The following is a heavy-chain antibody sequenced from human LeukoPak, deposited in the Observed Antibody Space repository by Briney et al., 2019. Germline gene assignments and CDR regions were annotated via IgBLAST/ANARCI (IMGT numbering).Heavy chain of an antibody. V-gene: IGHV4-61*01. D-gene: IGHD1-26*01. CDR3: ARSRAFNSGAFDP. CDR2: IYNGVNT. CDR1: GASVSSASY. J-gene: IGHJ5*02. Sequence: SETLSLTCTVSGASVSSASYWTWIRQPPGKGVEWIAHIYNGVNTNYNPSLKSRVTISVDTSKNQFSLRLNSVTAADTAAYYCARSRAFNSGAFDPWGQGSLVTVSS.